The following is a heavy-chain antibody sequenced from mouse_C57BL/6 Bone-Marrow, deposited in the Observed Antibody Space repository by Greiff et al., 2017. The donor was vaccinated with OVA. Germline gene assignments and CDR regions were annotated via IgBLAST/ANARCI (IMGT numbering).Heavy chain of an antibody. CDR3: ARQDGYFYAMDY. J-gene: IGHJ4*01. Sequence: VQLQQSGPGLVAPSQSLSITCTVSGFSLTSYGVHWVRQPPGKGLEWLVVIWSDGSTTYNSALKSRLSISKDNSKSQVFLKRNSLQTDDTAMYYCARQDGYFYAMDYWGQGTSVTVSS. CDR2: IWSDGST. D-gene: IGHD2-3*01. CDR1: GFSLTSYG. V-gene: IGHV2-6-1*01.